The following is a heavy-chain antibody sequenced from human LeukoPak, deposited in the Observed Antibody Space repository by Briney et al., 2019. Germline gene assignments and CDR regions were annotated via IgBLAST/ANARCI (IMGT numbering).Heavy chain of an antibody. J-gene: IGHJ4*02. D-gene: IGHD3-22*01. CDR2: INPNSGGT. CDR1: GYTLTDYY. Sequence: GASVKVSCKASGYTLTDYYMHWVRQAPGQGLEWVGRINPNSGGTNYAQKFQGRVTMTRDTSISTVCMELSRLRSDDTAVYYCARVGYYESSGYYEYWGQGTLVTVSS. V-gene: IGHV1-2*06. CDR3: ARVGYYESSGYYEY.